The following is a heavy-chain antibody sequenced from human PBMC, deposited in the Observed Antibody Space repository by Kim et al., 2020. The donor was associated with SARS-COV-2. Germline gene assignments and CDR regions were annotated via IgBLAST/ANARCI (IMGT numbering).Heavy chain of an antibody. CDR3: AKDHQSSGWPTFDY. V-gene: IGHV3-23*01. J-gene: IGHJ4*02. Sequence: ADSVKGRLTVSRDNNKNTLDLQMNSLTAEDTALYFCAKDHQSSGWPTFDYWGQGTQVTVSS. D-gene: IGHD6-19*01.